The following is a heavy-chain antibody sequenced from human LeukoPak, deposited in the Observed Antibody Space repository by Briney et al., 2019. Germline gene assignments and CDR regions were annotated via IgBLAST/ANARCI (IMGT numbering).Heavy chain of an antibody. CDR1: GGSFSGYY. CDR2: INHSGST. Sequence: KPSETLSLTCAVYGGSFSGYYWSWIRQPPGKGLEWIGEINHSGSTNYNPSLKSRVRISVDTSKNQFFLKMNSVTATDTAVYYCARRGGYGDHYYYDYWGQGTLVTVSS. J-gene: IGHJ4*02. D-gene: IGHD4-17*01. V-gene: IGHV4-34*01. CDR3: ARRGGYGDHYYYDY.